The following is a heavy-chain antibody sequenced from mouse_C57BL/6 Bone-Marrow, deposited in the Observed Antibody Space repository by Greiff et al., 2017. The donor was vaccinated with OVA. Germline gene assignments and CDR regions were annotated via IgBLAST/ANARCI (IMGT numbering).Heavy chain of an antibody. Sequence: VQLKESGPGMVKPSQSLSLPCTVTGYSITSGYDWHWIRHFPGNKLEWMGYISYSGSTNYNPSLKSRISITHDTSKNHFFLKLNSVTTEDTATYYCARGGDGYYGAMDYWGQGTSVTVSS. D-gene: IGHD2-3*01. CDR2: ISYSGST. J-gene: IGHJ4*01. V-gene: IGHV3-1*01. CDR1: GYSITSGYD. CDR3: ARGGDGYYGAMDY.